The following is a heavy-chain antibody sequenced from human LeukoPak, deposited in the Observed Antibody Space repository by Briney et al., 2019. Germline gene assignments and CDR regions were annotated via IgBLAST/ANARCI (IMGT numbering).Heavy chain of an antibody. D-gene: IGHD2-15*01. CDR2: ISWNSGSI. Sequence: CLRLAWPAAGFSVDEYAMHWVRQPPGRGVGWVSGISWNSGSIDYADSVKGRCTIWRDNCEHALYRQMNSLRAEETAVYDCAKAAHSPPWWKPADSWGPGTLVTVSS. CDR1: GFSVDEYA. CDR3: AKAAHSPPWWKPADS. J-gene: IGHJ4*02. V-gene: IGHV3-9*01.